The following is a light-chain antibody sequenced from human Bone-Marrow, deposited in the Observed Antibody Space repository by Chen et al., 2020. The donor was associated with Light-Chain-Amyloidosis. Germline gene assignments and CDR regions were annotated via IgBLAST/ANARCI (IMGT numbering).Light chain of an antibody. V-gene: IGLV3-21*02. J-gene: IGLJ3*02. CDR3: QVWDRSSDRPV. CDR1: NIGSTS. Sequence: SYVPTQPSSVSVASGQTATTACGGNNIGSTSVHWYQQTPGQAPLLVVYDDSDRPSGIPERLSGSNSRNTATLTISRVEAGDEADYYCQVWDRSSDRPVFGGGTKLTVL. CDR2: DDS.